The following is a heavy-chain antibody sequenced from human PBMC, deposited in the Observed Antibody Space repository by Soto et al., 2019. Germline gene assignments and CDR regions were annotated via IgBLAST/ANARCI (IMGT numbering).Heavy chain of an antibody. Sequence: TLSLTCTVSGGSISSDYWNWIRQPPGKGLEWIGYVYHSWSTKYNPSLKSRVTISVDTSKNQLSLKLSSVTAADTAVYYCARFGTRPNGNWFDHCGQVTLVTVSS. CDR1: GGSISSDY. V-gene: IGHV4-59*01. CDR3: ARFGTRPNGNWFDH. D-gene: IGHD3-10*01. CDR2: VYHSWST. J-gene: IGHJ5*02.